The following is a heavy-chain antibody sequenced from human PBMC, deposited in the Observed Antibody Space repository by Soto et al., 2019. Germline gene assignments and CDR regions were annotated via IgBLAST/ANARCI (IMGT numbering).Heavy chain of an antibody. D-gene: IGHD5-12*01. J-gene: IGHJ4*02. Sequence: PSETLSLTCTVSGGSMSSGGYYWSWIRQHPGKGLEWIGYIYYSGSTYYNPSLKSRVTISVDTSKNQFSLKLSSVTAADTAVYYCARAPTASGYGDYYFDYWGQGTLVTVSS. CDR3: ARAPTASGYGDYYFDY. CDR1: GGSMSSGGYY. CDR2: IYYSGST. V-gene: IGHV4-31*03.